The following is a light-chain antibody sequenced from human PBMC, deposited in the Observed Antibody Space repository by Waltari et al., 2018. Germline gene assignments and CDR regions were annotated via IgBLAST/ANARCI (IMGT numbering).Light chain of an antibody. CDR3: SSFTCSSTWV. Sequence: QSALTQPASVSGSPGQSITISCTGTTSDLGGYHYVSWYQQHPGKTPKLMIYDVSSRPSGVSNRFSGSKSGNTASLTISGLQAEDEADYYCSSFTCSSTWVFGGGTKLTVL. V-gene: IGLV2-14*01. CDR1: TSDLGGYHY. J-gene: IGLJ3*02. CDR2: DVS.